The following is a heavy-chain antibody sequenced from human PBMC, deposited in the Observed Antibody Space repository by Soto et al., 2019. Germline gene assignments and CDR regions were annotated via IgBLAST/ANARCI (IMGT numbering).Heavy chain of an antibody. D-gene: IGHD6-19*01. J-gene: IGHJ6*02. CDR1: GFTFSSFA. CDR2: ISGSGDYT. Sequence: GGSLRLSCAASGFTFSSFAMTWVRQAPGKGLEWVSSISGSGDYTYYADSVKGRFTISRDNSKNTLYLQMNSLRAEDTAVYYCAKGLAVAGPYYYGMDVWGQGATVTASS. V-gene: IGHV3-23*01. CDR3: AKGLAVAGPYYYGMDV.